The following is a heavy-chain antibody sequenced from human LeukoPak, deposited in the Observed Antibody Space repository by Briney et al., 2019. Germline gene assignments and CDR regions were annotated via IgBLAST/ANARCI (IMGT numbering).Heavy chain of an antibody. CDR2: VRYDSTKK. D-gene: IGHD1-26*01. V-gene: IGHV3-30*02. Sequence: PSGTLSLTCAVSGGSISSSNWWSWVRQAPGKGLEWVAFVRYDSTKKYYADSVKGRFTISRDNFKNTLDLQMNSLRPEDTAVYHCAKDEATIGYSYYYMDVWGKGTMVTISS. CDR1: GGSISSSN. J-gene: IGHJ6*03. CDR3: AKDEATIGYSYYYMDV.